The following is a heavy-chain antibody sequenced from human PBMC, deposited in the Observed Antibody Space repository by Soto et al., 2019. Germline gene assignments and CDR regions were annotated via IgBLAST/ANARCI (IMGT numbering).Heavy chain of an antibody. CDR2: IYYSGST. V-gene: IGHV4-39*01. D-gene: IGHD3-10*01. CDR3: ARHRFGEFEEYFQH. J-gene: IGHJ1*01. Sequence: PSETLSLTCTVSGGSISSSSYYWGWIRQPPGKGLEWIGSIYYSGSTYYNPSLKSRVTISVDTSKNQFSLKLSSVTAADTAVYYCARHRFGEFEEYFQHWGQGTLVTVSS. CDR1: GGSISSSSYY.